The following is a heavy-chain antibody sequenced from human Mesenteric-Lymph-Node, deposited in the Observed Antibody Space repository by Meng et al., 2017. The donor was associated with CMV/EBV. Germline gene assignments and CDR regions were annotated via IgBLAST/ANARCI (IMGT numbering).Heavy chain of an antibody. V-gene: IGHV4-31*02. D-gene: IGHD3-22*01. J-gene: IGHJ1*01. Sequence: SVGSFWSWIRQHPGKGLEWIGYINYSGSAYYNPSLKSRLIISADTSKNHFSLKLTSVTAADTAVYYCARSYYYDGSGYYEAEYFQHWGQGTLVTVSS. CDR2: INYSGSA. CDR1: SVGSF. CDR3: ARSYYYDGSGYYEAEYFQH.